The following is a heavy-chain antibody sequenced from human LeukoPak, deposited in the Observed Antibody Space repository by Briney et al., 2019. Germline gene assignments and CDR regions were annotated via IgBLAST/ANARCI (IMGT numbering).Heavy chain of an antibody. Sequence: ASVKVSCKASGYTFTGYYMHWVRQAPGQGLEWMGWINPNSGGTNYAQKFQGRVTMTRDTSTSTAYMELRSLRSDDTAVYYCAREKRYYYDSSGYSVSFDIWGQGTMVTVSS. V-gene: IGHV1-2*02. CDR1: GYTFTGYY. D-gene: IGHD3-22*01. CDR3: AREKRYYYDSSGYSVSFDI. J-gene: IGHJ3*02. CDR2: INPNSGGT.